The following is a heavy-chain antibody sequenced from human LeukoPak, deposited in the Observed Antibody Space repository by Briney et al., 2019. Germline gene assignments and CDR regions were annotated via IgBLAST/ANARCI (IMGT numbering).Heavy chain of an antibody. CDR1: GGSFSGYY. Sequence: SQTLSLTCAVYGGSFSGYYWSWIRQPPGKGLEWIGYIYYSGSTNYNPSLKSRVTISVDTSKNQFSLKLSSVTAADTAVYYCASSLRYFDWLPPGDYYYGMDVWGQGTTVTVSS. CDR2: IYYSGST. D-gene: IGHD3-9*01. V-gene: IGHV4-59*08. CDR3: ASSLRYFDWLPPGDYYYGMDV. J-gene: IGHJ6*02.